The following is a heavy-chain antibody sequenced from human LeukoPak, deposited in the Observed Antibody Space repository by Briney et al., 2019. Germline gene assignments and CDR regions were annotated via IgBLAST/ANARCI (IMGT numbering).Heavy chain of an antibody. Sequence: SETLSLTCTVSGGSISSGDYYWSWIRQPPGKGLEWIGYIYYSGSTYYNPSLKSRVTVSVDTSKNQFSLKLSSVTAADTAVYYCARLRFLEWLLYGGIDYWGQGTLVTVSS. V-gene: IGHV4-30-4*08. J-gene: IGHJ4*02. CDR1: GGSISSGDYY. CDR3: ARLRFLEWLLYGGIDY. D-gene: IGHD3-3*01. CDR2: IYYSGST.